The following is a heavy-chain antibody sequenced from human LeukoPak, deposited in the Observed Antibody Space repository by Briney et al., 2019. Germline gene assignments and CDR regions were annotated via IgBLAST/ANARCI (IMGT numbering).Heavy chain of an antibody. V-gene: IGHV4-39*01. CDR2: IYYSGST. J-gene: IGHJ5*02. Sequence: SETLSLTCTVSGGSISSSSYYWGWIRQPPGKGLEWIGSIYYSGSTYYNPSLKSRVTISVDTSKNQFSLKLSSVTAADTAVYYCARHEVRTGYGSSTPWFDPWGQGTLVTVSS. CDR3: ARHEVRTGYGSSTPWFDP. CDR1: GGSISSSSYY. D-gene: IGHD6-13*01.